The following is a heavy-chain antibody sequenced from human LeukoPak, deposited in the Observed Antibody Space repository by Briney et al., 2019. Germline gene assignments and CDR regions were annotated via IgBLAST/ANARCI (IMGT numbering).Heavy chain of an antibody. Sequence: KPSETLSLTCTVSGGSISSYYWSWLRQPAGKGLEWIGRIYTSGSTNYNPSLKNRVTFSVDTSKNQFSLNLSSVTAADTAVYYCARGYTSGWSPALDIWAQGTMVTVSS. CDR3: ARGYTSGWSPALDI. CDR1: GGSISSYY. V-gene: IGHV4-4*07. CDR2: IYTSGST. D-gene: IGHD6-19*01. J-gene: IGHJ3*02.